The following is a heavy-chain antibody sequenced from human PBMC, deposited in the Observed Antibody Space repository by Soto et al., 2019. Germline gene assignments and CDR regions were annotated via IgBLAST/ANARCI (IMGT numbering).Heavy chain of an antibody. J-gene: IGHJ4*02. V-gene: IGHV1-69*13. CDR2: IIPIFGTA. CDR3: ARGFPGYSYGHDY. Sequence: GASVKVSCKASGGTFSSYAISCVRQAPGQGLEWMGGIIPIFGTANYAQKFQGRVTITADESTSTAYMELSSLRSEDTAVYYCARGFPGYSYGHDYWGQGTLVTVSS. CDR1: GGTFSSYA. D-gene: IGHD5-18*01.